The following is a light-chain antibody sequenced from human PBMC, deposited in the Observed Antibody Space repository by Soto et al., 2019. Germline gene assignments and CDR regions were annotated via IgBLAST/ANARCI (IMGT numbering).Light chain of an antibody. CDR2: GAS. CDR1: QSVTSS. Sequence: ETVMTQSPGTLSVSPGESATLSCRASQSVTSSLAWHQQTPGQAPRLLIYGASTRATGIPARFSGSGSGTEFTLIISSLQSEDFAIYYCQQYNNWPLTFGGGTKVEI. V-gene: IGKV3-15*01. CDR3: QQYNNWPLT. J-gene: IGKJ4*01.